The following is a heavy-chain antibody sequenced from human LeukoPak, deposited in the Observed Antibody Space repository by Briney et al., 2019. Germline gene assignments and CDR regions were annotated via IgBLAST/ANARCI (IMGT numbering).Heavy chain of an antibody. J-gene: IGHJ4*02. V-gene: IGHV3-74*01. Sequence: PGGSLRLSCAASGFTFSNFWLHWVRQAPGKGPEWVSHITSDGSNINYADSVQGRFTISRDNAKNTLYLQMNSLRAEDTAVYYCARGGHSSFDYWGQGALVTVSS. CDR3: ARGGHSSFDY. D-gene: IGHD3-16*01. CDR1: GFTFSNFW. CDR2: ITSDGSNI.